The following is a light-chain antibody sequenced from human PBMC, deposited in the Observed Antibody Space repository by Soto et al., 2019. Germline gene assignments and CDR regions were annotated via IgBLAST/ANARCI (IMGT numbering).Light chain of an antibody. CDR2: EVS. J-gene: IGLJ1*01. Sequence: QSVLTQPASVSGSLGQSITISCTGSSSDVGGYDLVSWYQQHPGKAPKFLIYEVSKRPPGISARFSGSKSGNTASLAISGLQAEDEADYYCCSYAGRTTFHVFGTGTKVTVL. CDR1: SSDVGGYDL. CDR3: CSYAGRTTFHV. V-gene: IGLV2-23*02.